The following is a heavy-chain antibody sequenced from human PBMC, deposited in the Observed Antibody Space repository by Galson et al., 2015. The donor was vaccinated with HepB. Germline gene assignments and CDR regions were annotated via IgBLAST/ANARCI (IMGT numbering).Heavy chain of an antibody. D-gene: IGHD5-12*01. CDR1: GYTLTELS. V-gene: IGHV1-24*01. CDR3: ARDIDMEVGRVDLAY. CDR2: FDPEDGET. J-gene: IGHJ4*02. Sequence: SVKVSCKVSGYTLTELSMHWVRQAPGKGLEWMGGFDPEDGETIYAQKFQGRVTMTEDTSTDTAYMELSSLRSEDTAVYYCARDIDMEVGRVDLAYWGQGTLVTVSS.